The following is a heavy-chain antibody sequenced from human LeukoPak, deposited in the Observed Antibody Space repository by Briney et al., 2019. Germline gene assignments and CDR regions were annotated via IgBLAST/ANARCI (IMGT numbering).Heavy chain of an antibody. CDR3: VKPAAGTSSGWYGGPYYFDY. Sequence: GGSLRLSCAASGFAFSNYVMHWVRQAPGKGPEWVARIRYDGVNKYYADSVKGRFTISRDDSKNTLYLQMNSLTAEDTALYYCVKPAAGTSSGWYGGPYYFDYWGQGTLVTVSS. V-gene: IGHV3-30*02. CDR2: IRYDGVNK. D-gene: IGHD6-19*01. CDR1: GFAFSNYV. J-gene: IGHJ4*02.